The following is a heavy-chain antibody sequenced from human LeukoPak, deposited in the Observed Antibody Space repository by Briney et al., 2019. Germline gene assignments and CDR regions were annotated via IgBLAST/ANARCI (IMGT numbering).Heavy chain of an antibody. V-gene: IGHV3-23*01. CDR2: ISGSGGST. Sequence: GGSLRLSCAASGFTFSSYAMSCVRQAPGKGLEWVSAISGSGGSTYYADSVKGRFTISRDNSKNTLYLQMNSLRAEDTAVYYCAKESRYSSGWSLLYYFDYWGQGTLVTVSS. CDR3: AKESRYSSGWSLLYYFDY. D-gene: IGHD6-19*01. J-gene: IGHJ4*02. CDR1: GFTFSSYA.